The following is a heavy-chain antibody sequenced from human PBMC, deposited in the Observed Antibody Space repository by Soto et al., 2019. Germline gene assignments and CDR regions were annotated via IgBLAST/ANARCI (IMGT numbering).Heavy chain of an antibody. V-gene: IGHV5-51*01. CDR2: IYPSDSDT. CDR3: ARHWPYCRGGSCYPYYFDY. D-gene: IGHD2-15*01. J-gene: IGHJ4*02. Sequence: PGESLKISCKGSGYSFTSYWIGWVRQMPGKGLEWMGIIYPSDSDTRYSPSFQGQVTISADKSISTAYLQWSSLKASDTAMYYCARHWPYCRGGSCYPYYFDYWGQGTLVTVSS. CDR1: GYSFTSYW.